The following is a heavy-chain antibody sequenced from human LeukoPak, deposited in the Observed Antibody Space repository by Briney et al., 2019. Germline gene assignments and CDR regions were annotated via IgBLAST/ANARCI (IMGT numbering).Heavy chain of an antibody. D-gene: IGHD3-22*01. J-gene: IGHJ4*02. CDR3: ARTHYYYDTSGYYYPFGY. V-gene: IGHV5-10-1*01. CDR2: IDPSDSYT. Sequence: HGESLKISCKGSGYSFTSYWISWVRQMSGKGLEWMGTIDPSDSYTNYSPSFQGHVTISADKSISTAYLQWSSLKASDTAMYYCARTHYYYDTSGYYYPFGYWGQGTLVTVSS. CDR1: GYSFTSYW.